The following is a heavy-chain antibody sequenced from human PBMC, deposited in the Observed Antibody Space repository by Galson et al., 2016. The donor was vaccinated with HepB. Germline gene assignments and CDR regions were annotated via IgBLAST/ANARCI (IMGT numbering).Heavy chain of an antibody. Sequence: SVKVSCKASEYTFTSYFTHWVRQAPGQGLEWMGVINPGGGSTSYAQKFQGRVTMTRDTSTSTVYMELSSLRSEDTAVYYCAREPKGSGSVDAMDVWGQGTTVTVS. J-gene: IGHJ6*02. CDR2: INPGGGST. V-gene: IGHV1-46*01. D-gene: IGHD3-3*01. CDR1: EYTFTSYF. CDR3: AREPKGSGSVDAMDV.